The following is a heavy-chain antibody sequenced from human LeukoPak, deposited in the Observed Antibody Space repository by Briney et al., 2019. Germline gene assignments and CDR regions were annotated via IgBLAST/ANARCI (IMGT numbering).Heavy chain of an antibody. V-gene: IGHV3-23*01. CDR2: ISGSGGST. Sequence: GGSLRLSCAASGFTFSSYAMSWVRQAPGKGLEWVSAISGSGGSTYYADSVKGRFTISRDNSTNTLYLQMNSLRAEDTAVYYCAKSSSSGWYPYYFDYWGQGTLVTVSS. CDR3: AKSSSSGWYPYYFDY. CDR1: GFTFSSYA. D-gene: IGHD6-19*01. J-gene: IGHJ4*02.